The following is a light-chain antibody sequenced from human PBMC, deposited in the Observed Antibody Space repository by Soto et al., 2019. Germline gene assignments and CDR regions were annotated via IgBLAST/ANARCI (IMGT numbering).Light chain of an antibody. Sequence: QSVLTQPASVSGSPGQSITISCTGTSSDVGYYDYVSWYQQHPGKAPKLMIYDVSNRPSGVSNRFSGSKSGNTASLTISGLQTEDEADYYCSSYTSSNTLVFGTGTKVTVL. CDR2: DVS. J-gene: IGLJ1*01. CDR3: SSYTSSNTLV. V-gene: IGLV2-14*01. CDR1: SSDVGYYDY.